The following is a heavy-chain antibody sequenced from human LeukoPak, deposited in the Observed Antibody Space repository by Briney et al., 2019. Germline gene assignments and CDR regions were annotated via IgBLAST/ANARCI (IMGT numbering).Heavy chain of an antibody. CDR1: GFTFSSCA. D-gene: IGHD2-2*01. J-gene: IGHJ3*02. CDR3: AAYCSSTSCPFFDI. V-gene: IGHV3-23*01. CDR2: ISGSGGST. Sequence: PGGSLRLSCAASGFTFSSCAMSWVRQAPGKGLEWVSAISGSGGSTYYADSVKGRFTISRDNSKNTLYLQMNSLRAEDTAVYYCAAYCSSTSCPFFDIWAKGQWSPSLQ.